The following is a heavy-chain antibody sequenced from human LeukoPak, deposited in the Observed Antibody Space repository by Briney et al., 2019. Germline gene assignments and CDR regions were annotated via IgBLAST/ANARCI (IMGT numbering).Heavy chain of an antibody. D-gene: IGHD1-26*01. CDR1: GFIFSTYS. V-gene: IGHV3-48*04. J-gene: IGHJ4*02. CDR3: ARGGLGSWTFDS. Sequence: GGPLRLSCAASGFIFSTYSMNWVRQAPGKGLEWVSYISSSGTTIYYPDSVKGRFTVSRDNAKYSLYLQMNGLRVEDTAVYYCARGGLGSWTFDSWGQGTLVTVSS. CDR2: ISSSGTTI.